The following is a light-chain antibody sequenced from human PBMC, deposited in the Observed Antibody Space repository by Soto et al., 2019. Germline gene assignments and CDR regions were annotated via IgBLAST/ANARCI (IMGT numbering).Light chain of an antibody. Sequence: EIVMTQSPGTLSVSPGERATLSCRASQTIDTHLAWYQQKPGQAPRLLIFGASSRATGGPARFSGSGSGTEFSLTITSLQSEDFALYYCQQYIYRSPWTFGQGTKGEVK. J-gene: IGKJ1*01. CDR2: GAS. V-gene: IGKV3-15*01. CDR3: QQYIYRSPWT. CDR1: QTIDTH.